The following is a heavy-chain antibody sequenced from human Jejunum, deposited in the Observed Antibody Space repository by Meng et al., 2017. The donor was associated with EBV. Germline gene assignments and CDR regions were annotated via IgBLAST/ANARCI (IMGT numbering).Heavy chain of an antibody. Sequence: GPPVEAWGEGKRPGSSVKGSCKASGGTFSNYAFSWVRQASGQGLEWMGGVIPIFATANYAQRFQGRVTITADKSTSTAYMELRSLRSEDTAVYYCARSSGGVVADYFDYWGQGTLVTVSS. CDR3: ARSSGGVVADYFDY. CDR1: GGTFSNYA. D-gene: IGHD3-16*02. V-gene: IGHV1-69*06. CDR2: VIPIFATA. J-gene: IGHJ4*02.